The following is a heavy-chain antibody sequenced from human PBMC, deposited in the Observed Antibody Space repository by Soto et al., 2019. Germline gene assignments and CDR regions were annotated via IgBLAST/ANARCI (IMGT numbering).Heavy chain of an antibody. D-gene: IGHD1-26*01. Sequence: PGESLKISCKGSGYSFTSYLIGWVRQMPGKGLEWMGIIYPGDSDTRYSPSFQGQVTISADKSISTAYLQWSSLKASDTTMYYCARHRQYSKYYYYGMDVWGQGTTVTVSS. CDR1: GYSFTSYL. CDR3: ARHRQYSKYYYYGMDV. CDR2: IYPGDSDT. V-gene: IGHV5-51*01. J-gene: IGHJ6*02.